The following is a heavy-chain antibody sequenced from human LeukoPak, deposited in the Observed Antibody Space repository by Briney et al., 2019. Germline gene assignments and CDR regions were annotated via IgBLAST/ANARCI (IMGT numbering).Heavy chain of an antibody. Sequence: PGGSLRLSCAASGFTFSSYSMNWVRQAPGKGLEWVSSISSSSSYIYYADSVKGRFTISRDNAKNSLYLQMNSLRAEDTAVYYCARGWDSGWYPSYYYMDVWGKGATVTVSS. D-gene: IGHD6-19*01. CDR3: ARGWDSGWYPSYYYMDV. CDR2: ISSSSSYI. J-gene: IGHJ6*03. CDR1: GFTFSSYS. V-gene: IGHV3-21*01.